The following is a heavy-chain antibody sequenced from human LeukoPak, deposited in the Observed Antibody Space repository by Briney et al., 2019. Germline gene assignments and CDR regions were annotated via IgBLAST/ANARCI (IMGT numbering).Heavy chain of an antibody. D-gene: IGHD6-19*01. CDR1: GGSISSYY. CDR2: VYYSGST. J-gene: IGHJ4*02. V-gene: IGHV4-59*01. Sequence: SETLSLTCTVSGGSISSYYWSWIRQPPGKGLEWIGYVYYSGSTNYNPSLKSRVTISVDTSKNQFSLKLSSVTAADTAVYYCAREGYSSGWHHIDYWGQGTLVTVSS. CDR3: AREGYSSGWHHIDY.